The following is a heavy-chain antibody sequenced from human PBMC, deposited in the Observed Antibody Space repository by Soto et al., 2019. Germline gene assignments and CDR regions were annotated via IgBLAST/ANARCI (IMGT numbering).Heavy chain of an antibody. CDR2: ISGSGGST. CDR1: GFTFSNYA. J-gene: IGHJ6*02. D-gene: IGHD5-18*01. Sequence: PGGSLRLSCAASGFTFSNYAMSWVRQAPGKGLEWVSAISGSGGSTYYADSVKGRFTISRDNSKNTLYLQMNSLRAEDTAVYYCAKDHTAMVKSLGMDVWGQGTTVTV. CDR3: AKDHTAMVKSLGMDV. V-gene: IGHV3-23*01.